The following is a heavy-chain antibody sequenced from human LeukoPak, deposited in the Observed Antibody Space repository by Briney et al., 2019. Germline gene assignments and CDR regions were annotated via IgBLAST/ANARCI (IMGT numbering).Heavy chain of an antibody. Sequence: ASVKVSCKVSGYTLTELSMHWVRQAPGNGPEWMGGFDPEDGETIYAQKFQGRVTMTRDTSISTAYMELSRLRSDDTAVYYCARGVVAATFYYYMDVWGKGTTVTVSS. CDR1: GYTLTELS. J-gene: IGHJ6*03. CDR2: FDPEDGET. CDR3: ARGVVAATFYYYMDV. V-gene: IGHV1-24*01. D-gene: IGHD2-15*01.